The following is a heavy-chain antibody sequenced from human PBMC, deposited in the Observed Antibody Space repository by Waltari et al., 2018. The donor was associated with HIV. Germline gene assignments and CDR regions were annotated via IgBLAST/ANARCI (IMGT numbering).Heavy chain of an antibody. CDR2: ISSSSSYI. D-gene: IGHD3-16*01. J-gene: IGHJ1*01. Sequence: EVQLVESGGGLVKPGGSLRLSCAASGFTFSSYSMNWVRQAPGKGLEWVSSISSSSSYIYYADSVKGRFTISRDNAKNSLYLQMNSLRAEDTAVYYCAREMVEQWFGGQHWGQGTLVTVSS. V-gene: IGHV3-21*01. CDR1: GFTFSSYS. CDR3: AREMVEQWFGGQH.